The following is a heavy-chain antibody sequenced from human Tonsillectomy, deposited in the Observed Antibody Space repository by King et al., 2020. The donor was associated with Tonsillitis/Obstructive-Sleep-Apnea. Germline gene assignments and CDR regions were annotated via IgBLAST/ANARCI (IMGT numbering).Heavy chain of an antibody. Sequence: QLVQSGAEVKKPGSSVKVSCKASGGTFSSYAISWVRQAPGQGLEWMGGIIPILGIANYAQKFQGRVTMTAYKSTSTAYMDLSSLRSEDKAVYYCASPLRAATSSYRFDYWGQGTLVTVSS. CDR3: ASPLRAATSSYRFDY. D-gene: IGHD2-15*01. CDR1: GGTFSSYA. J-gene: IGHJ4*02. CDR2: IIPILGIA. V-gene: IGHV1-69*10.